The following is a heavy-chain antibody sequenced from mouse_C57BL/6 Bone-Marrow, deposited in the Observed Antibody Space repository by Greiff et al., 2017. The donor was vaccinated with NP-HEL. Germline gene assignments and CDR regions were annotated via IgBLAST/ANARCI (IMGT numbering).Heavy chain of an antibody. CDR3: ARDGRYWYFDV. CDR2: LDPSDSYT. V-gene: IGHV1-69*01. J-gene: IGHJ1*03. Sequence: QVQLQQPGAELVMPGASVKLSCKASGYTFTSYWMHWVKQRPGQGLEWIGELDPSDSYTNYNQKFKGKSTLTVDTSSSTAYMQLSSLTSEDSAVYYCARDGRYWYFDVWGTGTTVTVSS. CDR1: GYTFTSYW.